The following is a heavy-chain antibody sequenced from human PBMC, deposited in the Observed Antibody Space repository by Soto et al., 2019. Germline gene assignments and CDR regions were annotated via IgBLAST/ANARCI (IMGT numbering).Heavy chain of an antibody. J-gene: IGHJ4*02. V-gene: IGHV1-69*14. CDR2: IIPIFGTT. D-gene: IGHD5-12*01. Sequence: QVQLVQSGAEVKKPGSSVKVSCKTSGDIFSGYSISWVRQAPGQGLEWMGGIIPIFGTTNYAQRFHGRVTITADKSTSTVYMELYSLKSEDTAVYYFAIDLGSGYDPGDYWGQGTLVTVSS. CDR3: AIDLGSGYDPGDY. CDR1: GDIFSGYS.